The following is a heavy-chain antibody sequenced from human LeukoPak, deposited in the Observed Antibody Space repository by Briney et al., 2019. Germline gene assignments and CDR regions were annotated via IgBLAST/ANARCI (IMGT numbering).Heavy chain of an antibody. V-gene: IGHV1-69*04. CDR1: GGTFSSYA. J-gene: IGHJ6*02. CDR3: ARDPRTYTVTIPWAYYGMDV. D-gene: IGHD4-11*01. Sequence: GASVKVSCKASGGTFSSYAISWVRQAPGQGLEWMGRIIPILGIANYAQKFQGRVTITADKSTSTAYMELSSLRSEDTAVYYCARDPRTYTVTIPWAYYGMDVWGQGTTVTVSS. CDR2: IIPILGIA.